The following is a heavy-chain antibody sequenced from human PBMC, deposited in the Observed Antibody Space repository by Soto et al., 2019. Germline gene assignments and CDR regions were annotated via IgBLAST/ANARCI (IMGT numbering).Heavy chain of an antibody. D-gene: IGHD1-26*01. CDR2: ISGSGGST. V-gene: IGHV3-23*01. Sequence: GGSLRLSCAASGFTFSSYAMSWVRQAPGKGPEWVSAISGSGGSTYYADSVKGRFTISRDNSKNTLYLQMNSLRAEDTAVYYCAKDGALGFYYYYGMDVWGQGTTVTV. CDR1: GFTFSSYA. J-gene: IGHJ6*02. CDR3: AKDGALGFYYYYGMDV.